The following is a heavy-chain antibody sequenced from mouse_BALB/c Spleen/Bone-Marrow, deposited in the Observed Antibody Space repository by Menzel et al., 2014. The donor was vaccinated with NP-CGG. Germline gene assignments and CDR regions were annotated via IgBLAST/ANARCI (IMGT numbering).Heavy chain of an antibody. J-gene: IGHJ3*01. CDR3: ARLGYYGGFAY. CDR2: INPNSRTI. V-gene: IGHV4-1*02. D-gene: IGHD2-3*01. CDR1: GFDFSGFW. Sequence: EVHLVESGGGLVQPGGSLKLSCAASGFDFSGFWMGWVRQAPGKGLEWIGEINPNSRTINYTPSLKDRFIISRDNAKNTLYLQMSKARSEDTALYYCARLGYYGGFAYWGQGTLVTVSA.